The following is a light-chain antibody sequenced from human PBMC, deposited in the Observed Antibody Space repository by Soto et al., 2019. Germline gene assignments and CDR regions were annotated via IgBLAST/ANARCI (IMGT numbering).Light chain of an antibody. CDR3: QQYNNWPRT. V-gene: IGKV3D-15*01. J-gene: IGKJ3*01. CDR2: GTS. CDR1: QSVYGN. Sequence: EVVMTQSPATLSVSPGERATLSCRASQSVYGNIAWYQQKPGQSPRLLLYGTSNRATGIPDRFSGSGSGTDFTLTISSLQSEDFAVYYCQQYNNWPRTVGPGTKVEI.